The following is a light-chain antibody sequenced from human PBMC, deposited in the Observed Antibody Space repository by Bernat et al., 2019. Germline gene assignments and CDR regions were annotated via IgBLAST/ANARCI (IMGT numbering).Light chain of an antibody. Sequence: DIQMTQSPSSLSASVGDRVTITCRASQNIATYLNWYQQHPGKAPKLLIFAAETLESGVPSRFRGRGSGTDFTLTISSLQPEDSATYYCQQSYSSLLLTFGGGTKVE. V-gene: IGKV1-39*01. CDR3: QQSYSSLLLT. CDR1: QNIATY. J-gene: IGKJ4*01. CDR2: AAE.